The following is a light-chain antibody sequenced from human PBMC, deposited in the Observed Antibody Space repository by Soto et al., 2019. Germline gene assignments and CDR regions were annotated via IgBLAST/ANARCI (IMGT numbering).Light chain of an antibody. V-gene: IGKV1-33*01. CDR2: GAS. CDR1: HDITNY. J-gene: IGKJ4*01. CDR3: QQYDSLPT. Sequence: DIQMTQSPSSLSASVGDRVTITCQASHDITNYLNWYQQKPGKGPRLLIYGASNLETGVPSRFSGSGFGTDFSFTISSLQPEEFATYYCQQYDSLPTFGGGTKVELK.